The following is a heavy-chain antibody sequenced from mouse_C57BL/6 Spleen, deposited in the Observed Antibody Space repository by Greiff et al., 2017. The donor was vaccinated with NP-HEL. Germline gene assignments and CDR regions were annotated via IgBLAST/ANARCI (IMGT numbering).Heavy chain of an antibody. D-gene: IGHD2-1*01. CDR1: GYTFTSYW. CDR3: ARIGGYGNYDAMDY. CDR2: IDPSDSYT. V-gene: IGHV1-69*01. J-gene: IGHJ4*01. Sequence: QVQLQQPGAELVMPGASVKLSCKASGYTFTSYWMHWVKQRPGQGLEWIGEIDPSDSYTNYNQKFKGKSTLTVDKSSSTAYMQLSSLTSEDSAVYYCARIGGYGNYDAMDYWGQGTSLTVSS.